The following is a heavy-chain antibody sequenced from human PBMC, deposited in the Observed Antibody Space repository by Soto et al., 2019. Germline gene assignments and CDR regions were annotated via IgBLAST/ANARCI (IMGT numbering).Heavy chain of an antibody. CDR3: AGPVSIAAPAEYFQH. J-gene: IGHJ1*01. CDR1: GGTFSSYA. D-gene: IGHD6-6*01. Sequence: SAKVSCKASGGTFSSYAISWVRQAPGQGLEWMGGIIPIFGTANYAQKFQGRVTITADESTSTAYMELSSLRSEDAAVYYRAGPVSIAAPAEYFQHWGQGTLVTVSS. V-gene: IGHV1-69*13. CDR2: IIPIFGTA.